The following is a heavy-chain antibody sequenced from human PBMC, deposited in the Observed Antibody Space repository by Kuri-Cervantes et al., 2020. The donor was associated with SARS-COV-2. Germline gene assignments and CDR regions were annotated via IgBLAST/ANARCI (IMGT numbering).Heavy chain of an antibody. CDR2: ISYDGSNK. Sequence: GGSLRLSCAASGFTFSSYAMHWVRQAPGKGLEWVAVISYDGSNKYYADSVKGRFTMSRDNANLHMKSLRAEDTAVYYCAREIAGLSTTPYYFDLWGQGTLVTVSS. J-gene: IGHJ4*02. V-gene: IGHV3-30*04. CDR3: AREIAGLSTTPYYFDL. CDR1: GFTFSSYA. D-gene: IGHD6-13*01.